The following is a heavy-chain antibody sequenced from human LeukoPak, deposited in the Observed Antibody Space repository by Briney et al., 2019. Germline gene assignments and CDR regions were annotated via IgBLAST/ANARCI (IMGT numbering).Heavy chain of an antibody. Sequence: GGFLRLSCAASGFTFNSHSMNWVRQAPGKGLEWVSYISTTGSTIYYSDSVKGRFTISRDNAKNSLYLQMNSLRAEDTAMYYCARVHCSGGSCYPGEVIDYWGQGTLVTVSS. V-gene: IGHV3-48*04. CDR3: ARVHCSGGSCYPGEVIDY. CDR2: ISTTGSTI. J-gene: IGHJ4*02. D-gene: IGHD2-15*01. CDR1: GFTFNSHS.